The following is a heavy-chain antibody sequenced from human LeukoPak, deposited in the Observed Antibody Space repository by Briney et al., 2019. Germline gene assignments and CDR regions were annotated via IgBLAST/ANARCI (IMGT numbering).Heavy chain of an antibody. J-gene: IGHJ5*02. CDR1: GYTFTSYG. CDR2: ISAYNGNT. D-gene: IGHD2-2*01. CDR3: ARDRCSSTSCLRWYNWFDP. Sequence: GASVKVSCKASGYTFTSYGISWVRQAPGQGLERMGWISAYNGNTNYAQKLQGRVTMTTDTSTSTAYMELRSLRSDDTAVYYCARDRCSSTSCLRWYNWFDPWGQGTLVTVSS. V-gene: IGHV1-18*01.